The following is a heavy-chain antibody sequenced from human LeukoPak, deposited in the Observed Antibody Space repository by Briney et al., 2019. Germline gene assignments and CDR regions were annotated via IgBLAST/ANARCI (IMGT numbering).Heavy chain of an antibody. CDR2: IRYDGSNK. V-gene: IGHV3-30*02. Sequence: PGGSLRLSCAASGFTFSSYGMHWVRQAPGKGLEWVAFIRYDGSNKYYADSVKGRFTISRDNSKNTLYLQMNSLRAEDTAVYYCAKDQDSSSWVYYYYYYMDVWGKGTTVTVSS. CDR3: AKDQDSSSWVYYYYYYMDV. CDR1: GFTFSSYG. J-gene: IGHJ6*03. D-gene: IGHD6-13*01.